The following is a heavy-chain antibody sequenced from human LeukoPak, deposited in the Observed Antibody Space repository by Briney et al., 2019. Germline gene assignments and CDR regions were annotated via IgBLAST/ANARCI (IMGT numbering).Heavy chain of an antibody. J-gene: IGHJ4*02. Sequence: PGGSLRLSCAASGFTLSSHWMSWVRQAPGKGLEWVAHINQDESEKSYVDSAKGRFTISRDNGKNSLYLQMSSLRVEDTGVYYCAKDLSRGWDYFDYWGQGTLVTVSS. V-gene: IGHV3-7*03. D-gene: IGHD6-19*01. CDR3: AKDLSRGWDYFDY. CDR2: INQDESEK. CDR1: GFTLSSHW.